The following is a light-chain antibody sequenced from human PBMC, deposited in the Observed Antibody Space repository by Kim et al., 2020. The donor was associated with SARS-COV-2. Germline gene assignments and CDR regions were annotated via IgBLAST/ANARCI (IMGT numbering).Light chain of an antibody. J-gene: IGKJ4*01. Sequence: DIQMTQSPSSLTAPIGDRVTITCQASQDIVNYLNWYQQRPGKDPKLLIYVASTLETGVPSRFSGGGYGTDFTLTISRLQPEDVATYYCEQYDNLPLTIGGGTKMDIK. V-gene: IGKV1-33*01. CDR1: QDIVNY. CDR3: EQYDNLPLT. CDR2: VAS.